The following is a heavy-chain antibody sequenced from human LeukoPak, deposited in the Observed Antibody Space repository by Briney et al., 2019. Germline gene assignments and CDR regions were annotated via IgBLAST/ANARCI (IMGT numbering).Heavy chain of an antibody. J-gene: IGHJ5*02. CDR2: INPNSGGT. D-gene: IGHD6-13*01. Sequence: ASVKVSCKASGYTFTGYYMHWVRQAPGQGLEWMGWINPNSGGTNYAQKFQGRVTVTRDTSISTAYMELSRLRSDDTAVYYCARDREQQLGNWFDPWGQGTLVTVSS. CDR1: GYTFTGYY. CDR3: ARDREQQLGNWFDP. V-gene: IGHV1-2*02.